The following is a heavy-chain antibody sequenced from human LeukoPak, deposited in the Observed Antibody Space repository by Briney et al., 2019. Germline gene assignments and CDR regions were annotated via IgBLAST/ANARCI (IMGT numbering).Heavy chain of an antibody. Sequence: SETLSLTCTVSGGSISSGGYYWRWLRQPPGKGLEGLGYIYYRGCTYYNPSVKSRVTLSVGKSKNQFSLKLSSVAAGGTDGYLWATLETPSGDFDSGPGQDWGQGTLVTVSS. J-gene: IGHJ4*02. CDR1: GGSISSGGYY. CDR2: IYYRGCT. CDR3: ATLETPSGDFDSGPGQD. D-gene: IGHD1-26*01. V-gene: IGHV4-31*03.